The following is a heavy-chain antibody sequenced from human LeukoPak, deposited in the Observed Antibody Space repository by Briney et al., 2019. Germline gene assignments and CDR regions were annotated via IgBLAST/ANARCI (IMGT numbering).Heavy chain of an antibody. CDR2: INHSGST. CDR1: GGSFSGDY. D-gene: IGHD2-21*02. CDR3: ARRIVVVTAIPSWFSP. V-gene: IGHV4-34*01. Sequence: PSETLSVTCAVYGGSFSGDYWSCIRQPPGKGLEWIGQINHSGSTSYNPSLKSRVTISVDTSKNQFSLKLSSVTAADTAVYYCARRIVVVTAIPSWFSPWGQGTLVTVSS. J-gene: IGHJ5*02.